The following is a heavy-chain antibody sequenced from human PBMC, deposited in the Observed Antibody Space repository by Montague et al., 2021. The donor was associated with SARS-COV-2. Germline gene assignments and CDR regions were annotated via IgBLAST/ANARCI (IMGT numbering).Heavy chain of an antibody. V-gene: IGHV3-21*01. CDR3: ARGSAYYDFWSGLLDY. D-gene: IGHD3-3*01. Sequence: SRSLSFAASGFTFSSYSMNWVRQAPGKGLEWVSSISSSSSYIYYADSVKGRFTISRDNAKNSLYLQMNSLRAEDTAVYYCARGSAYYDFWSGLLDYWGQGTLVTVSS. CDR1: GFTFSSYS. J-gene: IGHJ4*02. CDR2: ISSSSSYI.